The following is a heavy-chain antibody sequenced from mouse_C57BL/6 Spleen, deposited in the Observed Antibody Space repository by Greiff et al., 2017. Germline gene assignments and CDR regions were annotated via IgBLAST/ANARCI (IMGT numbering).Heavy chain of an antibody. D-gene: IGHD2-10*02. J-gene: IGHJ4*01. CDR1: GYTFTSYG. CDR2: IYPRSGNT. Sequence: QVQLQPSGAELARPGASVKLSCKASGYTFTSYGISWVKQRTGQGLEWIGEIYPRSGNTYYNEKFKGKATLTADKSSSTAYMELRSLTSEDSAVYFCARRYGNAYAMDYWDQGTSVTVSS. V-gene: IGHV1-81*01. CDR3: ARRYGNAYAMDY.